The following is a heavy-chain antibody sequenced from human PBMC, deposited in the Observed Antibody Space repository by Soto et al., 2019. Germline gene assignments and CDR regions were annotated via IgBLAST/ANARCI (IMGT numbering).Heavy chain of an antibody. D-gene: IGHD5-18*01. CDR3: AGAAYTYGSHYFDY. Sequence: EVQLVESGGGLVQPGGSLRLSCAASGFIVSSNYMSWVRQAPGKGLEWVSVIYSGGSTYYTDSVKGRFTISRDNSKNTLYLQMNSLRAEDTAVYYCAGAAYTYGSHYFDYWGQGTLVTVSS. CDR2: IYSGGST. CDR1: GFIVSSNY. J-gene: IGHJ4*02. V-gene: IGHV3-66*01.